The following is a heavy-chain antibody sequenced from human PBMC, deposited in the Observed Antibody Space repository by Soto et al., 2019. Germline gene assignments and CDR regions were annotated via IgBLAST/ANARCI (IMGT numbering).Heavy chain of an antibody. V-gene: IGHV1-18*01. D-gene: IGHD3-10*01. Sequence: GAAGKVSSKASCYTFAKSGISWGRQAPGQGLEWMGWISAYNGNTNYAQKLQGRVTMTTDTSTSTAYMELRSLRSDDTAVYYCARGYYGSGSHIDYRGQGTLVTVSS. CDR3: ARGYYGSGSHIDY. J-gene: IGHJ4*02. CDR1: CYTFAKSG. CDR2: ISAYNGNT.